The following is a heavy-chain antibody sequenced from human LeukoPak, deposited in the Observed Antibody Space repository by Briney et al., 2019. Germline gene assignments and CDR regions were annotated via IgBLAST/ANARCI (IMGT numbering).Heavy chain of an antibody. CDR2: ISYDGSNK. CDR1: GFTFSSYG. D-gene: IGHD3-3*01. J-gene: IGHJ6*02. V-gene: IGHV3-30*03. CDR3: ARDRSPYDFWSGYQYGMDV. Sequence: GGSLRLSCAASGFTFSSYGMHRVRQAPGKGLEWVAVISYDGSNKYYADSVKGRFTISRDNSKNSLYLQMNSLRAEDTAVYYCARDRSPYDFWSGYQYGMDVWGQGTTVTVSS.